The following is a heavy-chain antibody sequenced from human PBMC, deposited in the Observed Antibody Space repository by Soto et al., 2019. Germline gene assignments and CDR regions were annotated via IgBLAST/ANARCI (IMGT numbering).Heavy chain of an antibody. CDR2: IYTSGST. CDR1: GGSISSYY. Sequence: QVQLQESGPGLVKPSETLSLTCTVSGGSISSYYWSWIRQPAGKGLEWIGRIYTSGSTNYNPSLKSRVTMSVDTSKNQFSLKLSSVAAADTAVYYCARDKKQLGNHWYFDLWGRGTLVTVSS. J-gene: IGHJ2*01. V-gene: IGHV4-4*07. D-gene: IGHD6-6*01. CDR3: ARDKKQLGNHWYFDL.